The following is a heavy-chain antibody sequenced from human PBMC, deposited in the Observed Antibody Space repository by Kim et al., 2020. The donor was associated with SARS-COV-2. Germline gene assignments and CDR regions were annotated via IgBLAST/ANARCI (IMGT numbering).Heavy chain of an antibody. CDR3: ASDGGVRWRRVDDY. CDR1: GYSISSGYY. D-gene: IGHD2-8*02. J-gene: IGHJ4*02. CDR2: SYHSGST. Sequence: SETLSLTCTVSGYSISSGYYWGWIRQPPGKRLWWSGRSYHSGSTYYNPSLKSLVTISVATTKNQFSLKLSSVTAADTAVYYCASDGGVRWRRVDDYWGQGTLVTVSS. V-gene: IGHV4-38-2*02.